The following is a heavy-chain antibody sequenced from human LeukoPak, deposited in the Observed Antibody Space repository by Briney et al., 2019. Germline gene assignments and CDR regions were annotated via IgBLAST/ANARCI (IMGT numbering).Heavy chain of an antibody. CDR3: ARRGYSSGWNRFDY. D-gene: IGHD6-25*01. Sequence: GGSLRLSCAASGFTFSSYDMHWVRQATGKGLEWVSAIDTAGDTYYPGSVKGRFTISRENAKNSLYLQMNSLRAGDTAVYYCARRGYSSGWNRFDYWGQGTLVTVSS. CDR2: IDTAGDT. CDR1: GFTFSSYD. V-gene: IGHV3-13*01. J-gene: IGHJ4*02.